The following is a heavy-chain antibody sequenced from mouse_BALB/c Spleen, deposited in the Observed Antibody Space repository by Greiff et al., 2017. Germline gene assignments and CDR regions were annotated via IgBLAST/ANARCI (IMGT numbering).Heavy chain of an antibody. CDR3: ARSKLGPYYFDY. CDR2: IDPANGNT. J-gene: IGHJ2*01. D-gene: IGHD4-1*01. CDR1: GFNIKDTY. Sequence: EVQLQQSGAELVKPGASVKLSCTASGFNIKDTYMHWVKQRPEQGLEWIGRIDPANGNTKYDPKFQGKATITADTSSNTAYLQLSSLTSEDTAVYYCARSKLGPYYFDYWGQGTTLTDSS. V-gene: IGHV14-3*02.